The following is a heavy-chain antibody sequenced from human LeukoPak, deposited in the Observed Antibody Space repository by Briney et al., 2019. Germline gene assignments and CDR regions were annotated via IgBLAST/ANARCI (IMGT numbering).Heavy chain of an antibody. V-gene: IGHV3-21*01. CDR1: GFTFSSYS. J-gene: IGHJ4*02. D-gene: IGHD2-15*01. CDR2: ISSSSSYI. CDR3: ATTLRDCSGGSCFDY. Sequence: GGSLRLSCAASGFTFSSYSMNWVRQAPGKGLEWVSSISSSSSYIYYADSVKGRFTISRDNAKNSLYLQMNSLRAEDTAVYYCATTLRDCSGGSCFDYWGQGTLVTVSS.